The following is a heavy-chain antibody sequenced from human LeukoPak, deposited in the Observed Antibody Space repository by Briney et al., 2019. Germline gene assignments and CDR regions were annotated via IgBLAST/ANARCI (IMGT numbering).Heavy chain of an antibody. CDR2: IYYSGST. CDR3: ARIDSTGWYVNS. D-gene: IGHD6-19*01. CDR1: GGSISSGGYY. Sequence: SETLSLTCTVSGGSISSGGYYWSWIRQHPGKGLEWIGCIYYSGSTYYNPSLKSRVTISEDTSNNQFSLKLSSVTAADTAVYFCARIDSTGWYVNSWGQGTLVTVSS. V-gene: IGHV4-39*01. J-gene: IGHJ4*02.